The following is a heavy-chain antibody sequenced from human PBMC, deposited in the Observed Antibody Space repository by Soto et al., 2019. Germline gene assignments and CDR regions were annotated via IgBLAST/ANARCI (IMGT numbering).Heavy chain of an antibody. Sequence: SGPTLVNPAQNLTLTCNFSGFSLRTSGVAVGWIRQPPGKALEWLALIYWDGETRYSPSLKSRLTITKDTSKNQVVLTMTNLGPVDTATYFCARRPPALIIFPNNWFDPWGQGILVTVSS. CDR3: ARRPPALIIFPNNWFDP. J-gene: IGHJ5*02. CDR1: GFSLRTSGVA. D-gene: IGHD3-3*02. CDR2: IYWDGET. V-gene: IGHV2-5*02.